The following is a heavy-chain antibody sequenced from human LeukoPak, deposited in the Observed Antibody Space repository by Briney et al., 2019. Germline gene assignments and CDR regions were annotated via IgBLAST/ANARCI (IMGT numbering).Heavy chain of an antibody. J-gene: IGHJ4*02. CDR2: IYYSGST. Sequence: SGTLSLTCTVSGGSISSYYWSWIRQPPGKGLEWIGYIYYSGSTNYNPSLKSRVTISVDTSKNQFSLKLSSVTAADTAVYYCARTSWGFGEHDYWGQGTLVTVSS. CDR1: GGSISSYY. CDR3: ARTSWGFGEHDY. D-gene: IGHD3-10*01. V-gene: IGHV4-59*12.